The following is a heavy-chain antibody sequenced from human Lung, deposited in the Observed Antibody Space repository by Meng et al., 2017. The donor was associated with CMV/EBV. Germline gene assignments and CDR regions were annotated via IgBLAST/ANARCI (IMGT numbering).Heavy chain of an antibody. D-gene: IGHD3-10*01. CDR1: GGSFSGYY. J-gene: IGHJ5*02. CDR2: INHSGST. Sequence: SPXXXLTXAVYGGSFSGYYWSWIRQPPGKGLEWIGEINHSGSTNYNPSLKSRVTISVDTSKNQFSLKLSSVTAADTAVYYCARKKSLTLVRGKMRGGWFDPLXQGTXVT. V-gene: IGHV4-34*01. CDR3: ARKKSLTLVRGKMRGGWFDP.